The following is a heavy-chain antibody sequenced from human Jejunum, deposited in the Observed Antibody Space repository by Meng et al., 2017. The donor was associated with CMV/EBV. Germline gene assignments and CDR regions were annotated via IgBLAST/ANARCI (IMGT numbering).Heavy chain of an antibody. CDR3: ARGPGASTREGFDH. V-gene: IGHV4-4*07. CDR1: GGSINNYY. Sequence: VQLPESGAGLVKPSETLSLTRTVSGGSINNYYWSWIRQSAGKGLEWIGRFYSSDTYNYHPSLNSRVTMSLDTSKKQFSLILSSVTAADTARYYCARGPGASTREGFDHWGLGTLVTVSS. D-gene: IGHD1-26*01. J-gene: IGHJ4*02. CDR2: FYSSDTY.